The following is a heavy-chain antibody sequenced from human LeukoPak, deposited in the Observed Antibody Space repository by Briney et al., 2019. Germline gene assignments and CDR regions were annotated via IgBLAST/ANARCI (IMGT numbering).Heavy chain of an antibody. CDR3: ARDGGGSGYPYYYYYGMDV. Sequence: PSETLSLTCTVSDGSISGYYWNWIRQPPGKGLEWIGYVSDSGKTSYNPSLKTRVTISVDTAKNQFSLKLSSVTAADTAVYYCARDGGGSGYPYYYYYGMDVWGQGTTVTVSS. J-gene: IGHJ6*02. CDR1: DGSISGYY. D-gene: IGHD3-22*01. V-gene: IGHV4-59*12. CDR2: VSDSGKT.